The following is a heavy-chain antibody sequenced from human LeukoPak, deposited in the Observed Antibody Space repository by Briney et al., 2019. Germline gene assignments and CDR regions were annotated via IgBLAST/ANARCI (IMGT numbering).Heavy chain of an antibody. CDR3: ARDRTYDFWSGYYLDFDY. Sequence: ASVKVSCKASGYTFTSYGISWVRQAPGQGLEWMGWISAYNGNTNYAQKLQGRVTMTTDTSTSTAYMELRSLRSDDTAVYYCARDRTYDFWSGYYLDFDYWGQGTLVTVSS. CDR2: ISAYNGNT. J-gene: IGHJ4*02. D-gene: IGHD3-3*01. CDR1: GYTFTSYG. V-gene: IGHV1-18*01.